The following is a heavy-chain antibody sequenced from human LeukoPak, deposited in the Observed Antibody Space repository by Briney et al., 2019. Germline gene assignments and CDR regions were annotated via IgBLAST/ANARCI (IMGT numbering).Heavy chain of an antibody. D-gene: IGHD6-13*01. CDR1: GFTFSSYA. CDR3: AKDPSPYSSSWNHFDY. J-gene: IGHJ4*02. V-gene: IGHV3-23*01. Sequence: GGSLRLSCAASGFTFSSYAMSWVRQAPGKGLEWVSAISGSGGSTYYADSVKGRFTIARDNSKNTLYLQMNSLRAEDTAVYYCAKDPSPYSSSWNHFDYWGQGTLVTVSS. CDR2: ISGSGGST.